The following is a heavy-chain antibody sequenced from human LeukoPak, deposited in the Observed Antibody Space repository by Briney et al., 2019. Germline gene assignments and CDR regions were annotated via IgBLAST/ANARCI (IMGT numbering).Heavy chain of an antibody. Sequence: GTSVKVSRKASGFTFTSSAVQWVRQPRGQRLEWVGWVVVGSGNTNYAQKFQERVTITRDMSTSTAYMELSSLRSEGTAVYYCAATTMVRGVIIHYYGMDVWGKGTTVTVSS. CDR3: AATTMVRGVIIHYYGMDV. CDR1: GFTFTSSA. V-gene: IGHV1-58*01. D-gene: IGHD3-10*01. CDR2: VVVGSGNT. J-gene: IGHJ6*04.